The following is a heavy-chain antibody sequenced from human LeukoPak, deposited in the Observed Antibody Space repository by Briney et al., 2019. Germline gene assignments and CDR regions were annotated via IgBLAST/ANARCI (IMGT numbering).Heavy chain of an antibody. CDR3: AKDIVNSGPRGYFDY. Sequence: GGSLRLSCAASGFTFSSNAMSWVRQAPGKGLEWVSLISGGGGTTYYADSVKGRFTISRDKSMSTVYLQMYSLRAEDTAVYYCAKDIVNSGPRGYFDYWGQGTLVTVSS. V-gene: IGHV3-23*01. CDR1: GFTFSSNA. J-gene: IGHJ4*02. D-gene: IGHD6-19*01. CDR2: ISGGGGTT.